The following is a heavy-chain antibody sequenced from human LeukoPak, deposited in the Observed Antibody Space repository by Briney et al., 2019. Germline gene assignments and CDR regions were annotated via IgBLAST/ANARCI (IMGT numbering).Heavy chain of an antibody. V-gene: IGHV1-18*01. J-gene: IGHJ4*02. CDR1: GYTFINYG. Sequence: ASVKVSFKASGYTFINYGITGVRQAPGQGREGMGWISAYNGNTNYAQKLQGRVTLTTDTSTSTAYMQLRSLRSDDTAVYYCARDQGWLLSSKTIDYWGQGTLVTVSA. CDR2: ISAYNGNT. CDR3: ARDQGWLLSSKTIDY. D-gene: IGHD4-23*01.